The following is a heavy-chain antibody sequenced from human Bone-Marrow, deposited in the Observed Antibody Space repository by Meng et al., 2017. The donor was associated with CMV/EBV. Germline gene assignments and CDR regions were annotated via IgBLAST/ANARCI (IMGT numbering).Heavy chain of an antibody. Sequence: GESLKISCAASGFTFSSYAMTWVRQAPGKGLEWVSAISASGSSTYYADSVKGRFTISRDNAKNSLYLQMNSLRAEDTAVYYCARDRYQLLNNYYYYGMDVWGQGTTVTVSS. D-gene: IGHD2-2*01. CDR1: GFTFSSYA. CDR3: ARDRYQLLNNYYYYGMDV. CDR2: ISASGSST. V-gene: IGHV3-23*01. J-gene: IGHJ6*02.